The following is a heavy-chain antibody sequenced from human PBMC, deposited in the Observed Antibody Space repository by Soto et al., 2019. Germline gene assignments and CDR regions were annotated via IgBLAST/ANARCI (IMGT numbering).Heavy chain of an antibody. V-gene: IGHV4-4*02. CDR3: ATRSRRRLRFVETH. Sequence: QVQLQESGPGLVRPSGTLSLTCTVSGDSISNTNWWSWFRQPPGKGLEWIGEIYHSGSTNYNPSLKSRVSISVDKSTNQFALNLTSVTAADTAVYFCATRSRRRLRFVETHWCHGTLVTVSS. CDR2: IYHSGST. CDR1: GDSISNTNW. J-gene: IGHJ4*01. D-gene: IGHD3-3*01.